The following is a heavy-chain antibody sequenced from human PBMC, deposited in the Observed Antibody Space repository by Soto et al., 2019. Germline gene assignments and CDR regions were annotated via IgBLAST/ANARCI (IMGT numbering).Heavy chain of an antibody. V-gene: IGHV4-34*02. J-gene: IGHJ5*02. Sequence: QVQLQQWGAGLLKPSETLSLTCAIYGGSFSGYYWSWIRHPPGKGLEWIGEINDSGSTTYTPSLNRRVAMSVDPSQNQFSLKLSSVTAADRAVYYFAAAVARGWFDPWGQGTLVTVSS. D-gene: IGHD6-19*01. CDR1: GGSFSGYY. CDR3: AAAVARGWFDP. CDR2: INDSGST.